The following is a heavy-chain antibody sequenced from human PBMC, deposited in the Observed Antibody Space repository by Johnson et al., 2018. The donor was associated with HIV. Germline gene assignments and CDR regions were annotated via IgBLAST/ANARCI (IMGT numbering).Heavy chain of an antibody. J-gene: IGHJ3*02. CDR1: GFTFSSYW. CDR2: INSDGSYT. Sequence: VQLLESGGGVVQPGRSLRLSCAASGFTFSSYWMHWVRQDPGKGLVWVSRINSDGSYTSYADSVKGRFTISRDNYKNTLYLQMNSRRAEDTAVYYCANERAMDSSGWYDGFDIWGQGTMVTVSS. CDR3: ANERAMDSSGWYDGFDI. D-gene: IGHD6-19*01. V-gene: IGHV3-74*02.